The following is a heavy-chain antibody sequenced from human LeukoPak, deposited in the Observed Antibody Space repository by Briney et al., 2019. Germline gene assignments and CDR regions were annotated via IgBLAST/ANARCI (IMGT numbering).Heavy chain of an antibody. V-gene: IGHV3-48*01. CDR3: ARDHDSSSCPYFDY. CDR2: ISSSSSPI. J-gene: IGHJ4*02. CDR1: GFTFSSSS. D-gene: IGHD6-13*01. Sequence: GGSLRLSCAASGFTFSSSSMNWVRQAPGKGLEGVSYISSSSSPIYYADSVRGRFTISRANPKKSPYLQMNSLRAEATAGYYCARDHDSSSCPYFDYWGQGTLVTVSS.